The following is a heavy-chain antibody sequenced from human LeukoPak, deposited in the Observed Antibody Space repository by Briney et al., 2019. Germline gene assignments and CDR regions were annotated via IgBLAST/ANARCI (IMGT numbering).Heavy chain of an antibody. V-gene: IGHV3-11*01. CDR1: GFTFSDYY. J-gene: IGHJ4*02. Sequence: GGSLRLSCAASGFTFSDYYMSWIRQAPGKGLEWVSYISSSGNTIYYADSVKGRFTISRDNAKNSLYLQMNSLRAEDTPVYFCARVKYYYDSSGYYEYYFDYWGQGTLVSVSS. CDR3: ARVKYYYDSSGYYEYYFDY. CDR2: ISSSGNTI. D-gene: IGHD3-22*01.